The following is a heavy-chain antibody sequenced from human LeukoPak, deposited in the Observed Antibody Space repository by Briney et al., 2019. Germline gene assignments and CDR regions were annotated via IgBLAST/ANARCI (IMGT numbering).Heavy chain of an antibody. CDR2: IKSKTDGGTT. J-gene: IGHJ4*02. CDR1: GFTFSTAW. D-gene: IGHD2-21*01. CDR3: TTGPYCGGDCRGY. Sequence: GGSLRLSCAASGFTFSTAWMSWVRQAPGKGLEWVGRIKSKTDGGTTDYAAPVKGRFTISRDDSKNTLYLQMNSLKTEDTAVYYCTTGPYCGGDCRGYWGQGTLVTVSS. V-gene: IGHV3-15*01.